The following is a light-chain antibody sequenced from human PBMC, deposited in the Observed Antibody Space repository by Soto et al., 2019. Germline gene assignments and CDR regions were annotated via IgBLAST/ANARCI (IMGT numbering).Light chain of an antibody. J-gene: IGLJ1*01. V-gene: IGLV2-14*01. CDR1: SSDVGSYNH. CDR3: ASFRSGTILV. Sequence: QSVLTQPASVSGSPGQSITISCSGTSSDVGSYNHVAWYQQFPGKTPKLIIYEVTYRPSGVSHRFSGSKADNTASLTISGLLDDDEADYFCASFRSGTILVFGSGTKVTVL. CDR2: EVT.